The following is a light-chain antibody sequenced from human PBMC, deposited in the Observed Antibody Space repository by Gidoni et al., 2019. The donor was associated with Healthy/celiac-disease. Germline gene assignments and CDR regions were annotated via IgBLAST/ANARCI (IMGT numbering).Light chain of an antibody. CDR2: GAS. CDR3: QQDGSSPWT. Sequence: EVVLTQSPGTLSLSPGERATLSCRASQSVSSSYLAWYPQKPGQAPRLLIYGASSRATGIPDFTLTISRLEPEDFAVYYCQQDGSSPWTFGQGTKVEIK. J-gene: IGKJ1*01. CDR1: QSVSSSY. V-gene: IGKV3-20*01.